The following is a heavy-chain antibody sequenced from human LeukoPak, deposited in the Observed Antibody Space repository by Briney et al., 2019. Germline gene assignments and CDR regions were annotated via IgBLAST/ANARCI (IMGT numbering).Heavy chain of an antibody. CDR2: VSSSGGTT. V-gene: IGHV3-23*01. CDR3: AKGRLSLIDY. J-gene: IGHJ4*02. CDR1: GFMFTSYA. D-gene: IGHD3-16*01. Sequence: GGSLRLSCAASGFMFTSYAMSWVRQAPGKGLEWLSVVSSSGGTTYYADSVKGRFTISRDNSKNTVYPQMNSLRAEDTALYYCAKGRLSLIDYWGQGTLVTVSS.